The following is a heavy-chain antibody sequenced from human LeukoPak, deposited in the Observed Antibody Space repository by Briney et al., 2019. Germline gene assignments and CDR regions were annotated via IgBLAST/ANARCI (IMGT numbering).Heavy chain of an antibody. CDR2: ISSSGSTI. Sequence: GGSLRLSCAASGFTFSSYEMNWVRQAPGKVLEWVSYISSSGSTIYHADSVKRRLTISRQNAKTSLYLQMHSLRAEDTAVYYCAREEGTPSFDYWGQGTLVTVSS. CDR3: AREEGTPSFDY. D-gene: IGHD3-10*01. J-gene: IGHJ4*02. V-gene: IGHV3-48*03. CDR1: GFTFSSYE.